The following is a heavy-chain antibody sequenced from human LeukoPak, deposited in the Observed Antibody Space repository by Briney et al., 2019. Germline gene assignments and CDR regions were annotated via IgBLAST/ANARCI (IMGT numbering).Heavy chain of an antibody. D-gene: IGHD2-2*01. CDR3: ARDKYCSNLACSFDC. CDR2: TYYRSQWYN. V-gene: IGHV6-1*01. CDR1: GDSVSSNSVA. Sequence: SQTLSLTCAISGDSVSSNSVAWNWIRQSPSRGLEWLGRTYYRSQWYNEYAVSVRSRISINPDTSKNQFSLHLNSVTPEDTAVYYCARDKYCSNLACSFDCWGQGTLVAVSS. J-gene: IGHJ4*02.